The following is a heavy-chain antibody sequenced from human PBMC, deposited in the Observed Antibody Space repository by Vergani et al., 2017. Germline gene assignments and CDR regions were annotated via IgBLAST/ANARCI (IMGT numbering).Heavy chain of an antibody. V-gene: IGHV3-23*01. Sequence: EVQLLESGGGLVQPGGSLRLSCAASGFTFSSYAMSWVRQAPGKGLEWVSAISGSGGSTYYADSVKGRFTISRDNSKNALYLQMNSLRAEDTAEYYCAKPYCTNGVCYHFDYWGQGTLVTVSS. CDR2: ISGSGGST. CDR3: AKPYCTNGVCYHFDY. CDR1: GFTFSSYA. J-gene: IGHJ4*02. D-gene: IGHD2-8*01.